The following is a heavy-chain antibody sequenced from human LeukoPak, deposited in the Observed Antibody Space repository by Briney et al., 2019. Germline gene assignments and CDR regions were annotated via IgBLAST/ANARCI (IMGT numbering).Heavy chain of an antibody. Sequence: GGSLRLSCAASGFTFSSYWKHWVRQAPGKGLVWVSRINSDGSSTSYADSVKGRFTISRDNAKNTLYLQMNSLRAEDTAVYYCARRRGSDYYYYMDVWGKGTTVTVSS. CDR1: GFTFSSYW. D-gene: IGHD1-26*01. J-gene: IGHJ6*03. CDR3: ARRRGSDYYYYMDV. V-gene: IGHV3-74*01. CDR2: INSDGSST.